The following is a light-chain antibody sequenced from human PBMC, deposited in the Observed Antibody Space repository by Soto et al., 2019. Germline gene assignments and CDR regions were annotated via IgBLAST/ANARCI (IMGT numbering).Light chain of an antibody. V-gene: IGKV1-5*01. J-gene: IGKJ1*01. CDR1: QSISSW. Sequence: QITLSASTVSASVGDRVTITCRASQSISSWLAWYQQKPGKAPKVLIYDASTLESGVPSTFSGSGSGTEFTLTICNLQPDDFVPYYCQQYYTYPWTFGQGTKVDIK. CDR3: QQYYTYPWT. CDR2: DAS.